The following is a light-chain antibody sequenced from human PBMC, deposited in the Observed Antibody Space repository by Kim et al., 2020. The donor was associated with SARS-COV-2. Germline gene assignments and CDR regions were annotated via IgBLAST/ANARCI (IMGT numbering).Light chain of an antibody. CDR3: QSYDDSNQV. J-gene: IGLJ3*02. CDR1: SGGSARTY. V-gene: IGLV6-57*03. CDR2: EEN. Sequence: GKDVTDSCTRGSGGSARTYGQWCQQRPGGAPTTVIYEENQRPSGVPDRFSGSIDSSYNSASLTISGMKTEEEADYFCQSYDDSNQVFGGGTKLTVL.